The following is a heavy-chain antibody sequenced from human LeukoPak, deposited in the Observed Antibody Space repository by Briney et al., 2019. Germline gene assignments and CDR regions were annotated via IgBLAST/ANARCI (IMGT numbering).Heavy chain of an antibody. Sequence: ASVKVSCKASGYTFTSYGISWVRQAPGQGLEWMGWISAYNGNTNYAQKLQGRVTMTTDTSTSTAYMELRSLRSDDTAAYYCARDSRAAGCSGGSCYFSWGQGTLVTVSS. CDR2: ISAYNGNT. CDR1: GYTFTSYG. D-gene: IGHD2-15*01. V-gene: IGHV1-18*01. J-gene: IGHJ4*02. CDR3: ARDSRAAGCSGGSCYFS.